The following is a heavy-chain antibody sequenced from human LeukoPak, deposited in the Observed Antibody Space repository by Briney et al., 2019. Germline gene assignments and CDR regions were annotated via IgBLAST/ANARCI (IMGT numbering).Heavy chain of an antibody. CDR3: ARVGDWFDP. D-gene: IGHD3-10*01. V-gene: IGHV4-38-2*02. Sequence: SETLSLTCTVSDYSISSGYYWGWIRQPPGKGLEWIGSIYHSGSTYYNPSLKSRVTISADTSKNQFSLKLSSVTAADTAVYYCARVGDWFDPWGQGTLVTVSS. CDR1: DYSISSGYY. J-gene: IGHJ5*02. CDR2: IYHSGST.